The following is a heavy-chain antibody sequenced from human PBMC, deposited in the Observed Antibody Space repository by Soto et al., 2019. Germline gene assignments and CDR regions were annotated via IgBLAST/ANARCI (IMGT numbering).Heavy chain of an antibody. V-gene: IGHV3-30-3*01. CDR1: GFTFSSYA. CDR3: ARSPIVLMVYAPTFDY. D-gene: IGHD2-8*01. Sequence: GGSLRLSCAASGFTFSSYAMHWVRQAPGKGLEWVAVISYDGSNKYYADSVKGRFTISRDNSKNTLYLQMNSLRAEDTAVYYCARSPIVLMVYAPTFDYWGQGTLVTVSS. CDR2: ISYDGSNK. J-gene: IGHJ4*02.